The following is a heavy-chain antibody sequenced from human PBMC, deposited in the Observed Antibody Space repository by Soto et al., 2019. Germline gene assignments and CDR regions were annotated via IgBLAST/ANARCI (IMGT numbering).Heavy chain of an antibody. CDR1: GFTFTNNA. CDR3: ARASGESYPGSRVFVS. D-gene: IGHD3-10*01. J-gene: IGHJ4*02. Sequence: GGSLRLSCAASGFTFTNNAMSWVRQAPGKGLELVSIVTNTGGDKLYADSVKGRFIISRDNSKNTLYLQMNSLRAEDTAIYYCARASGESYPGSRVFVSWGQGTRVTVSS. V-gene: IGHV3-23*01. CDR2: VTNTGGDK.